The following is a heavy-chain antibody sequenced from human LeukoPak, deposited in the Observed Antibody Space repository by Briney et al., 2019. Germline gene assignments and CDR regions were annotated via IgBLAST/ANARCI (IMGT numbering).Heavy chain of an antibody. V-gene: IGHV3-7*03. Sequence: GGSLRLSCAASGFTFSSYWMNWARQAPGKGLEWGASINHNGNVNYYVDSVKGRFTISRDNAKNSLYLQMSNLRAEDTAVYFCARGGGLDVWGQGATVTVSS. J-gene: IGHJ6*02. CDR1: GFTFSSYW. CDR3: ARGGGLDV. D-gene: IGHD3-16*01. CDR2: INHNGNVN.